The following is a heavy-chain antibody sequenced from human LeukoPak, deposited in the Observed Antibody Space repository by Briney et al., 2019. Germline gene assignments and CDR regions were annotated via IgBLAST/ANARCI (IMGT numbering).Heavy chain of an antibody. D-gene: IGHD6-13*01. J-gene: IGHJ4*02. CDR3: AREGTKWLRFEGIAAAGSYFDY. CDR1: GFTFSSYE. Sequence: PGGSLRLSCAASGFTFSSYEMNWVRQAPGKGLEWVSYISSSGSTIYYADSVKGRFTISRDNAKNSLYLQMNSLRAEDTAVYYCAREGTKWLRFEGIAAAGSYFDYWGQGTPVTVSS. V-gene: IGHV3-48*03. CDR2: ISSSGSTI.